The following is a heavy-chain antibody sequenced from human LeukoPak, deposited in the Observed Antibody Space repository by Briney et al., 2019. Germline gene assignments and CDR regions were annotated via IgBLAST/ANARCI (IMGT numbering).Heavy chain of an antibody. CDR1: GFSVSNNY. Sequence: PGGSLRLSCVASGFSVSNNYMSWVRQAPGKGLEWVSVIFRGVSTYYADSVKGRFTISRDKSKNTLYLQMNSLRAEDTAVYYCTRAKGIAVAGQFYYGMDVWGQGTTVTVAS. J-gene: IGHJ6*02. CDR3: TRAKGIAVAGQFYYGMDV. D-gene: IGHD6-19*01. V-gene: IGHV3-66*01. CDR2: IFRGVST.